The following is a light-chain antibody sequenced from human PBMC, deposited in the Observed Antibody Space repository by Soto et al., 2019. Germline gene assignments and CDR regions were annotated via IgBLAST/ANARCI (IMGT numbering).Light chain of an antibody. J-gene: IGKJ5*01. CDR2: DAS. V-gene: IGKV3-11*01. CDR1: QSVRTY. CDR3: QQRNSWPPIT. Sequence: ETAITQSPATLSMSPGERATLSCRASQSVRTYLAWYQVKPGQAPRLLIYDASSRASGVPARFSGSGSGTDFTLTISSLEPADFALYYCQQRNSWPPITFGQGTRLDIK.